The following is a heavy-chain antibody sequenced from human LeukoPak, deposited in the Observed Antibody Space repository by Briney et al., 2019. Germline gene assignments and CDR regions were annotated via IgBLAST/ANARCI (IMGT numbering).Heavy chain of an antibody. D-gene: IGHD3-10*01. CDR1: GGTFSSYA. CDR3: ATMLRGIVVPRFDD. CDR2: IIPIFGTA. V-gene: IGHV1-69*06. J-gene: IGHJ4*02. Sequence: GASVKVSCKASGGTFSSYAISWVRQAPGQGLEWMGGIIPIFGTANYAQKFQGRVTITADKSTSTAYMELSSLRSEDTAVYYCATMLRGIVVPRFDDWGQGTLLTVSS.